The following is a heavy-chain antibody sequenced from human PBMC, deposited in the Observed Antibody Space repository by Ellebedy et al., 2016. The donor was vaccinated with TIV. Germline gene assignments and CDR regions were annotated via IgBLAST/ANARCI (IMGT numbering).Heavy chain of an antibody. D-gene: IGHD3-10*01. V-gene: IGHV1-18*01. CDR2: ISAYNGDT. J-gene: IGHJ4*02. CDR3: SIYHYGSGGPSDY. Sequence: ASVKVSCKASGYTFTSYGISWVRQAPGQGLEWMGWISAYNGDTNYAQKFQGRVTMTTDTSTSTAYMELRRLRSDDTAVYYCSIYHYGSGGPSDYWGQGTLITVSS. CDR1: GYTFTSYG.